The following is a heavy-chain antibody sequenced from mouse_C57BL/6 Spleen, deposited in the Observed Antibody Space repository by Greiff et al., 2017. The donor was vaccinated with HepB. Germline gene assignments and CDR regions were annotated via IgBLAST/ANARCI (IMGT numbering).Heavy chain of an antibody. J-gene: IGHJ2*01. CDR3: ARGGYYGSSCLDY. Sequence: EVMLVESEGGLVQPGSSMKLSCTASGFTFSDYYMAWVRQVPEKGLEWVANINYDGSSTYYLDSLKSRFIISRDNAKNILYLQMSSLKSEDTATYYCARGGYYGSSCLDYWGQGTTLTVSS. CDR2: INYDGSST. CDR1: GFTFSDYY. V-gene: IGHV5-16*01. D-gene: IGHD1-1*01.